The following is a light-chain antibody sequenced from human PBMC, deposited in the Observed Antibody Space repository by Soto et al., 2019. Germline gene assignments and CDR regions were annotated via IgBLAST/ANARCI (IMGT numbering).Light chain of an antibody. Sequence: DIQMTQSPSTLAASVGDRVTITCRASQSISRWLAWYQQKPGKAPKVLIFDASILESGVPSRFSGSGSGTEFTLTISSLQPDDFATYYYQQYNGYSTWTFGQGTKVEIK. J-gene: IGKJ1*01. CDR1: QSISRW. CDR3: QQYNGYSTWT. CDR2: DAS. V-gene: IGKV1-5*01.